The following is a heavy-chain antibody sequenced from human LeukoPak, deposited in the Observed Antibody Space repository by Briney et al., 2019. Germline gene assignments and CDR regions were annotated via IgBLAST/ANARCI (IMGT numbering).Heavy chain of an antibody. Sequence: PSETLSLTCAVYGGSFSGYYWSWIRQPPGKGLEWIGEINHSGSTNYNPSLKSRVTISVDTSKNQFSLKLSSVTAADTAVYYCARRKGYMDVWGKGTTVTVSS. V-gene: IGHV4-34*01. J-gene: IGHJ6*03. CDR3: ARRKGYMDV. D-gene: IGHD1-14*01. CDR2: INHSGST. CDR1: GGSFSGYY.